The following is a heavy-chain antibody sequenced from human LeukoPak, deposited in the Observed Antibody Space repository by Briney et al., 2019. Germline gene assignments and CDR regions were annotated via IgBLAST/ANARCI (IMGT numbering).Heavy chain of an antibody. CDR2: ISSKSYGGTT. D-gene: IGHD5-18*01. V-gene: IGHV3-49*04. CDR3: TRGPIQLWLDYGMDV. Sequence: GGSLRLSCTASGFTFGGYAMSWVRQAPGKGLEWVGFISSKSYGGTTEYAATVKGRFTISRDDSISIAYLQMNSLKTEDTAVYYCTRGPIQLWLDYGMDVWGQGTTVTVSS. CDR1: GFTFGGYA. J-gene: IGHJ6*02.